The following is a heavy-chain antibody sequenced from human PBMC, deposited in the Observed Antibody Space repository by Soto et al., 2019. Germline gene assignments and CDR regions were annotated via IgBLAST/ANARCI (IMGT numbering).Heavy chain of an antibody. J-gene: IGHJ3*02. CDR2: ISGSGGST. CDR3: AKGKITFGGVIAPDAFDI. D-gene: IGHD3-16*02. Sequence: GGSLRLSCAASGFTFSSYAMSWVRQAPGKGLEWVSAISGSGGSTYYADSVKGRFTISRDNSKNTLYLQMNSLRAEDTAVYYCAKGKITFGGVIAPDAFDIWGQGTMVTV. V-gene: IGHV3-23*01. CDR1: GFTFSSYA.